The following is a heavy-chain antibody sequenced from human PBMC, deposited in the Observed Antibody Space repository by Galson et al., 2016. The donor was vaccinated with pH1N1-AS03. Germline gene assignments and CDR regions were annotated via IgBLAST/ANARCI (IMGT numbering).Heavy chain of an antibody. Sequence: SLRLSCAASGFTFSSYAMIWVRQAPGKGLEWVSAISGSGGSTYYADSVKGRFTISRDNSKNTLYLQMHSLRDDDTAVYYCARDSGYGGTFDNWGQGALVTVSS. J-gene: IGHJ4*02. CDR1: GFTFSSYA. CDR3: ARDSGYGGTFDN. D-gene: IGHD5-12*01. CDR2: ISGSGGST. V-gene: IGHV3-23*01.